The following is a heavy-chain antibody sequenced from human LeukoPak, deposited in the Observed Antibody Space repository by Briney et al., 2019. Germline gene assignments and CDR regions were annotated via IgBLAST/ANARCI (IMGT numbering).Heavy chain of an antibody. CDR2: ISTTGTTI. Sequence: PGGSLILSCAASGFLFKYYYMSWIRQAPGKGLEWVSYISTTGTTIYYADSVRGRFTISRDNAENSLYLQMDSLRVEDTAVYYCARGETRVWGQGTLVTVSS. CDR3: ARGETRV. V-gene: IGHV3-11*01. CDR1: GFLFKYYY. J-gene: IGHJ4*02.